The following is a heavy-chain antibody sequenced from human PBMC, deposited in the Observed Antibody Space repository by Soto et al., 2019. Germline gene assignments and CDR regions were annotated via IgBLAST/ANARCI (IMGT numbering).Heavy chain of an antibody. CDR1: GFSLSSGGGA. CDR2: IYASGGT. V-gene: IGHV2-5*01. J-gene: IGHJ5*02. D-gene: IGHD2-15*01. CDR3: VHRRDVATRGWFDP. Sequence: QITLKESGPTLVKSTQTLTLTCTFSGFSLSSGGGAVGWIRQPPGKALEWLAIIYASGGTHYSPSLKTRLTSTMDTAKHQVVLTMTYMDPVATATYYCVHRRDVATRGWFDPWGQGILVTVSS.